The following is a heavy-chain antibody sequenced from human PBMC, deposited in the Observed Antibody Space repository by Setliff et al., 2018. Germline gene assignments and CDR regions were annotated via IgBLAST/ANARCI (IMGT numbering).Heavy chain of an antibody. CDR2: IYHSGSS. J-gene: IGHJ6*02. V-gene: IGHV4-39*07. Sequence: SSETLSLTCTVSGGSISSRSYYWGWIRQPPGKGLEWIGSIYHSGSSYYNSSLRSRVTISVDPSKNQVSLKLKSATTADTAVYYCARDRTAYNYGMDVWGQGTTVTVSS. D-gene: IGHD5-18*01. CDR3: ARDRTAYNYGMDV. CDR1: GGSISSRSYY.